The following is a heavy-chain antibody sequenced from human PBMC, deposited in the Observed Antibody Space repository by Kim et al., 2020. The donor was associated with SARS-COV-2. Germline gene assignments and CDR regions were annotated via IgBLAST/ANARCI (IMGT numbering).Heavy chain of an antibody. CDR2: ISGSGGST. CDR3: AKPRQGPAALPHWFAP. Sequence: GGSLRLSCTASGFTFSSYAMSWVRQAPGKGLEWVSAISGSGGSTYYADSVKGRFTTSSDNSKNTLYLQMNSLRAEDTAVYYCAKPRQGPAALPHWFAPWGQGTLVTVSS. CDR1: GFTFSSYA. D-gene: IGHD2-2*01. V-gene: IGHV3-23*01. J-gene: IGHJ5*02.